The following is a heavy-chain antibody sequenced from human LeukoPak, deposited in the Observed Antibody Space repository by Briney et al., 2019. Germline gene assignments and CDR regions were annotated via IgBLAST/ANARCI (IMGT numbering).Heavy chain of an antibody. CDR2: INPNSGGT. D-gene: IGHD6-13*01. V-gene: IGHV1-2*02. Sequence: GASVKVSCKASGYTFTSYAMNWVRQAPGQGLEWMGWINPNSGGTNYAQKFQGRVTMTRDTSISTAYMELSRLRSDDTAVYYCASFKQPPGGYYYYMDVWGKGTTVTVSS. CDR1: GYTFTSYA. J-gene: IGHJ6*03. CDR3: ASFKQPPGGYYYYMDV.